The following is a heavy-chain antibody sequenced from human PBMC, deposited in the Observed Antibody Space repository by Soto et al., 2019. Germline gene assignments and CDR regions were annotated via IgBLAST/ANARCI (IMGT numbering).Heavy chain of an antibody. J-gene: IGHJ6*02. V-gene: IGHV3-21*01. CDR1: GFTFSSYT. CDR3: ARGAGRDYYYGMDV. D-gene: IGHD3-10*01. Sequence: GGSLRLSCATSGFTFSSYTMTWVRQAPGKGLEWVSSISSSSSYIYYADSVKGRFTISRDNAKNSLYLQMNSLRAEDTAVYYCARGAGRDYYYGMDVWGQGTTVTVSS. CDR2: ISSSSSYI.